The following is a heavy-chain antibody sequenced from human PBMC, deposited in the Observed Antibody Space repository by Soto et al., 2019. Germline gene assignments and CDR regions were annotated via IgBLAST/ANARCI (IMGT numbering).Heavy chain of an antibody. Sequence: QVQLVQSGTEVRKPGASVKVSCKASGYTFTNYGINWVRQAPGQGLEWMGWISTYNVNTYYAQKFKGRATLTTDTSTNTAYMELRSLTADDTSVYYCARALTVTTSLDRWGLGTLVTVSS. CDR3: ARALTVTTSLDR. D-gene: IGHD4-17*01. CDR1: GYTFTNYG. J-gene: IGHJ5*02. V-gene: IGHV1-18*04. CDR2: ISTYNVNT.